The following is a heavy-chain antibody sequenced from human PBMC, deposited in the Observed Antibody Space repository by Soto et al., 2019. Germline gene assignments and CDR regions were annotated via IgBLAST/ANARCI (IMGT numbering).Heavy chain of an antibody. J-gene: IGHJ4*02. CDR1: GLTFSMYA. V-gene: IGHV3-23*01. D-gene: IGHD2-2*01. CDR2: ISGSGGTT. CDR3: AKDPYCTSTSCYAGNFVY. Sequence: EVQLLESGGGLVQPGGSLRLSCAASGLTFSMYAMNWVRQAPGKGLEWVSDISGSGGTTLYGDSVKGRFTISRDNCNNTLDLQMNTLSAEYTALYDCAKDPYCTSTSCYAGNFVYWGQGTLVTVSS.